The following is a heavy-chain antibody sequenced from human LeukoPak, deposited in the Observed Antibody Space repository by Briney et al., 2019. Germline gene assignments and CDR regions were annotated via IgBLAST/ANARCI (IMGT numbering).Heavy chain of an antibody. D-gene: IGHD6-19*01. Sequence: ASVKVSCKASGYTFTTYYMHWVRQAPGQGLEWMGIINPSDGSTSYARNFQGRVTMTRDTSTSTVYMELSSLRSEDTAVYYCARVVADSSGWETLDYWGQGTLVTVSS. CDR2: INPSDGST. CDR3: ARVVADSSGWETLDY. V-gene: IGHV1-46*01. CDR1: GYTFTTYY. J-gene: IGHJ4*02.